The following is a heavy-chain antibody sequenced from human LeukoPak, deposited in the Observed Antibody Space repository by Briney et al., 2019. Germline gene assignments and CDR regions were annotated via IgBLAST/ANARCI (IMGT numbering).Heavy chain of an antibody. Sequence: ASVKVSCKASGYTFSSYGISWVRQAPGQGLEWMGWISGYNGNTKYAQKVQDRVTMTTDTSTSTAYMELRSLRSDDTAVYYCARDVDSTMVLFDYWGHGTLVTVSS. J-gene: IGHJ4*01. CDR1: GYTFSSYG. CDR2: ISGYNGNT. V-gene: IGHV1-18*01. CDR3: ARDVDSTMVLFDY. D-gene: IGHD4/OR15-4a*01.